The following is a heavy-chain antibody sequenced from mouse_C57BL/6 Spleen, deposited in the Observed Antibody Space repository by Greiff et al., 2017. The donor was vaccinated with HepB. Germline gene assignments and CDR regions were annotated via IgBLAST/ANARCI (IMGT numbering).Heavy chain of an antibody. Sequence: VHLVESGAELARPGASVKLSCKASGYTFTSYGISWVKQRTGQGLEWIGEIYPRSGNTYYNEKFKGKATLTADKSSSTAYMELRSLTSEDSAVYFCARGGQPYYFDYWGQGTTLTVSS. CDR2: IYPRSGNT. CDR3: ARGGQPYYFDY. D-gene: IGHD3-3*01. J-gene: IGHJ2*01. CDR1: GYTFTSYG. V-gene: IGHV1-81*01.